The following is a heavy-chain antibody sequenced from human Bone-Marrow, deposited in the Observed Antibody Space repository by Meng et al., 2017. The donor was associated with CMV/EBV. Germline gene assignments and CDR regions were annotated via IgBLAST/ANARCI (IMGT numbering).Heavy chain of an antibody. V-gene: IGHV3-7*01. CDR1: GFTFSNYW. J-gene: IGHJ4*02. D-gene: IGHD2-21*02. CDR3: ARAGGSRVTDYDY. Sequence: GESLKISCAASGFTFSNYWMSWVRQAPGKGLEWVANIKEDGSEKYYVDSVKGRFTISRDSAKNSLYLQMNSLRGEDTAVYYCARAGGSRVTDYDYWGQGTLVTVSS. CDR2: IKEDGSEK.